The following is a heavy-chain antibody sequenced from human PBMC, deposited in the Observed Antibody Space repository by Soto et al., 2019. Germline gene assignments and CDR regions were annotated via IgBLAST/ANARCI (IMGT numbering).Heavy chain of an antibody. CDR2: INTYSDRT. J-gene: IGHJ4*02. V-gene: IGHV1-18*04. Sequence: QVQLVQSGAEMKNPGASVKVSCKASGYTFINYGISWVRQAPGQGLEWLGWINTYSDRTNFAQEFQARASMTTEKVTSAVYMEPRTLRSGHTVLYYCARDYTGRGYFDHWGQGSLVTVSS. CDR1: GYTFINYG. CDR3: ARDYTGRGYFDH. D-gene: IGHD2-8*02.